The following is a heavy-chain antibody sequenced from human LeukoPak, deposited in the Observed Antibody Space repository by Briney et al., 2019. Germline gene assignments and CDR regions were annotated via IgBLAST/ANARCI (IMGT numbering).Heavy chain of an antibody. D-gene: IGHD3-22*01. V-gene: IGHV4-59*12. CDR3: ARDLGGYDSSGYYHPSGAFDI. J-gene: IGHJ3*02. CDR2: IYYSGST. Sequence: SETLSLTCTVSGGSISSYYWSWIRQPPGKGLEWIGYIYYSGSTNYNPSLKSRVTISVDTSKNQFSLKLSSVTAADTAVYYCARDLGGYDSSGYYHPSGAFDIWGQGTMVTVSS. CDR1: GGSISSYY.